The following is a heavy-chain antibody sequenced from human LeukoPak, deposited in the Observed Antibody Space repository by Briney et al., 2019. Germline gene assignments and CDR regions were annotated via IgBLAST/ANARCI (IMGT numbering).Heavy chain of an antibody. CDR1: GGSFSDYY. CDR2: INQSGRT. V-gene: IGHV4-34*01. CDR3: ARHKDYYYSYMDV. J-gene: IGHJ6*03. Sequence: SETLSLTCAVYGGSFSDYYWNWIRQPPGKGLEWIGEINQSGRTNYNPSLRSRVTIFLDTSKNQFSLKLSSVTAADTAVYYCARHKDYYYSYMDVWGKGTTVTISS.